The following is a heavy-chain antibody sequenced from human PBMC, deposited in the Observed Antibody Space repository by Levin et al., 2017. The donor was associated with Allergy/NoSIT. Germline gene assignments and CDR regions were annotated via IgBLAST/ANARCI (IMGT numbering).Heavy chain of an antibody. V-gene: IGHV3-15*01. D-gene: IGHD3/OR15-3a*01. CDR1: GISFSKAW. J-gene: IGHJ6*02. Sequence: GGSLRLSCAVSGISFSKAWMSWVRRAPGKGPEWVGRIKSNIDDGTTAYAAPVKDRFFISRDDSKNTLYLQMNSLKTEDSAVYYCTTGLDFGNSVRSMDVWGQGTTVTVS. CDR2: IKSNIDDGTT. CDR3: TTGLDFGNSVRSMDV.